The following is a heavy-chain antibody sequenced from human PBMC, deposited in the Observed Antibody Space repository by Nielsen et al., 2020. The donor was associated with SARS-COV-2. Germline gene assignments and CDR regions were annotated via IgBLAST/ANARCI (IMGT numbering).Heavy chain of an antibody. CDR3: ARDSLVYSGYGIDY. Sequence: VRQAPGKGLEWVAVISYDGSNKYYADSVKGRFTISRDNSKNTLYLQMNSLRAEDTAVYYCARDSLVYSGYGIDYWGQGTLVTVSS. V-gene: IGHV3-33*05. CDR2: ISYDGSNK. D-gene: IGHD5-12*01. J-gene: IGHJ4*02.